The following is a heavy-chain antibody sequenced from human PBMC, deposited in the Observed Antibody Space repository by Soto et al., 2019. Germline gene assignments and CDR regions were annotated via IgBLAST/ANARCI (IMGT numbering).Heavy chain of an antibody. CDR3: ARTVYCSGSGCYSGFFDY. V-gene: IGHV3-66*01. CDR1: EFPVSSNY. J-gene: IGHJ4*02. Sequence: PGGSLRLSCAASEFPVSSNYMSWVRQAPGKGLEWVSIIYSGGSTYYADSVKGRFTISRDNSKNTLYLQMNSLRTEDTAVYYCARTVYCSGSGCYSGFFDYWGPGTLVTVSS. CDR2: IYSGGST. D-gene: IGHD2-15*01.